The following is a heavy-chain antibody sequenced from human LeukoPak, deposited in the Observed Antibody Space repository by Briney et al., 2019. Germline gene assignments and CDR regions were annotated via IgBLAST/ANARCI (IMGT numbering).Heavy chain of an antibody. V-gene: IGHV3-30*02. J-gene: IGHJ4*02. D-gene: IGHD5-18*01. CDR3: AKDELGYSYGFGYFDY. CDR2: IRYDGSNK. CDR1: GFTFSSYG. Sequence: AGGSLRLSCAASGFTFSSYGMHWVRQAPGKGLEWVAFIRYDGSNKYYADSVKGRFTISRDNSKNTLYLQMNSLRAEDTAVYYCAKDELGYSYGFGYFDYWGQGTLVTVSS.